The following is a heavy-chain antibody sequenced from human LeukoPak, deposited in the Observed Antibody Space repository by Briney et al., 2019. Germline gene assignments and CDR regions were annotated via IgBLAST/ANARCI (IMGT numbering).Heavy chain of an antibody. CDR2: ISSSSSYI. J-gene: IGHJ6*04. D-gene: IGHD6-13*01. V-gene: IGHV3-21*01. CDR3: ARDRGSSAMDV. CDR1: GFTFSSYS. Sequence: GGSLRLSCAASGFTFSSYSMNWVRQAPGKGLEWVSSISSSSSYIYYADSVKGRFTISRDNAKNSLYLQTNSLRAEDTAVYYCARDRGSSAMDVWGKGTTVTVSS.